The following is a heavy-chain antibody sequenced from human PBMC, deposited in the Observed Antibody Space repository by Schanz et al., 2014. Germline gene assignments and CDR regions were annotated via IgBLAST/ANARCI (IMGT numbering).Heavy chain of an antibody. D-gene: IGHD2-2*01. CDR3: ARELCSSTTCYVRYDP. V-gene: IGHV1-69*08. CDR1: GGTFSSYT. J-gene: IGHJ5*02. CDR2: IIPILGME. Sequence: QVQLVQSGPEVKKPGSSVKVSCKASGGTFSSYTINWVRQAPGQGLEWMGKIIPILGMENYAQKFQGRVTMTADISTSTDYMDLSSLRSDDTAVYYCARELCSSTTCYVRYDPGGQGTLVTVSS.